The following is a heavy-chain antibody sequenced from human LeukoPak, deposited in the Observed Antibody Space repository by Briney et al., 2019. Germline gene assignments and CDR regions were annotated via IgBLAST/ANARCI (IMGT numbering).Heavy chain of an antibody. CDR3: ARHADIPYYYYYMDV. J-gene: IGHJ6*03. D-gene: IGHD2-21*01. V-gene: IGHV5-51*01. CDR2: IYPGDSDT. Sequence: GESLKISCKGSGYSFTSYWIGWVRQMPGKGLEWMGIIYPGDSDTRYSPSFQGQVTISADKSISTAYLQWSSLKASGTAMYYCARHADIPYYYYYMDVWGKGTTVTVSS. CDR1: GYSFTSYW.